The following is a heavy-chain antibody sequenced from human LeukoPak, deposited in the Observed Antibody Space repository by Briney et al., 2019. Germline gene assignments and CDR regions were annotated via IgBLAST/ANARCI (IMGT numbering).Heavy chain of an antibody. CDR1: GGSISGANW. CDR2: IYHSGSA. V-gene: IGHV4-4*02. D-gene: IGHD7-27*01. J-gene: IGHJ4*02. Sequence: PSGTLSLTCAVSGGSISGANWWTWVRQPPGKGLEWIGEIYHSGSANYNPSLKSRVTISVDKSKNQFSLRLTSVTAADTAVYYCARLWGTFEKWGPGSLVTVSS. CDR3: ARLWGTFEK.